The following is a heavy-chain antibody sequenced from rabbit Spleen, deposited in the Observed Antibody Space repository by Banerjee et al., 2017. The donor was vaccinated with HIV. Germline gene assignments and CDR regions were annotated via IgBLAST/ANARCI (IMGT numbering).Heavy chain of an antibody. D-gene: IGHD4-1*01. CDR1: GLDFSSSYW. CDR2: IDVVKSGST. Sequence: QQRLEESGGGLVKPGGTLTLTCKASGLDFSSSYWICWVRQAPGKGLEWIACIDVVKSGSTYYASWAKGRFTISKTSSTTVTLQMTSLTVADTATYFCARDLTGVIGWNFGWWGPGTLVTVS. V-gene: IGHV1S45*01. CDR3: ARDLTGVIGWNFGW. J-gene: IGHJ6*01.